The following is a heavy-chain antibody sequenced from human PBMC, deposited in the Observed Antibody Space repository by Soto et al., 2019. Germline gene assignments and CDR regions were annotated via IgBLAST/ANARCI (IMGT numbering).Heavy chain of an antibody. J-gene: IGHJ6*03. Sequence: GGSLRLSCAASGFTVSSNYMSWVRQAPGKGLEWVSVIYSGGSTYYADSVKGRCTISRDNSRNTLYLQMNSRRAEDTAVYYCMIGYCSSTSCREDYYYYMYVWGKGTTVTVSS. D-gene: IGHD2-2*01. CDR1: GFTVSSNY. V-gene: IGHV3-66*01. CDR2: IYSGGST. CDR3: MIGYCSSTSCREDYYYYMYV.